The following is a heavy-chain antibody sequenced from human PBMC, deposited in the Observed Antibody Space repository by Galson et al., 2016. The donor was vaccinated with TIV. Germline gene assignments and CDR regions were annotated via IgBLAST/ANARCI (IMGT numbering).Heavy chain of an antibody. CDR3: ARPPYCGGDCYKYDH. CDR2: FNAGNGNT. Sequence: SVKVSCKASGYTFAIYAMHWLRQAPGQRLEWLGWFNAGNGNTKYSQKFQGRVTITWDTSASTAYMELSSLRFEDTAVYYCARPPYCGGDCYKYDHWGQGTRVTVYS. J-gene: IGHJ4*02. CDR1: GYTFAIYA. V-gene: IGHV1-3*01. D-gene: IGHD2-21*01.